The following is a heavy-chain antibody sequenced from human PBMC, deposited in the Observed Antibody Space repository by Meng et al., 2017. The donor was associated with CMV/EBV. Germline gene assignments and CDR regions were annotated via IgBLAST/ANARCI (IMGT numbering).Heavy chain of an antibody. D-gene: IGHD1-26*01. V-gene: IGHV3-30*04. Sequence: CAASGFTFSSYAMHWVRQAPGKGLEWVAVISYDGSNKYYADSVKGRFTISRDNSKNTLYLQMNSLRAEDTAVYYCARSTSGSYYEFDYWGQGTLAPSPQ. CDR2: ISYDGSNK. CDR1: GFTFSSYA. J-gene: IGHJ4*02. CDR3: ARSTSGSYYEFDY.